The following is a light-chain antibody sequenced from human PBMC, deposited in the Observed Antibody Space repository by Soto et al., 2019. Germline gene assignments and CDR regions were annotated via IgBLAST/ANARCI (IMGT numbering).Light chain of an antibody. CDR1: QSVSSTY. CDR3: QQYGSSPPWT. Sequence: EIVLTQSPGTLSLSPGERATLSCRASQSVSSTYLIWYQQKPGQAPRLLIYGASSRATGVPDRFSGGGSGTDFTLTISSLEPEDSAVYYCQQYGSSPPWTFGQGTKVDI. CDR2: GAS. J-gene: IGKJ1*01. V-gene: IGKV3-20*01.